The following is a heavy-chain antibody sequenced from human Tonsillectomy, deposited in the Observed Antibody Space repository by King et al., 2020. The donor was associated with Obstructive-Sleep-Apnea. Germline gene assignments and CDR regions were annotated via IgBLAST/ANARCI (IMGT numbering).Heavy chain of an antibody. Sequence: VQLVESGGGVVQPGRSLRLSCAASGFTFSSYAMHWVRQAPGKGLEWVAFISYDGNDKDYADSVKGRFTISRDNSKNTLYLQMNSLTAEDTAVYYCANEGGTGTNTGFEYWGQGTLVTVS. CDR2: ISYDGNDK. CDR1: GFTFSSYA. J-gene: IGHJ4*02. V-gene: IGHV3-30*04. CDR3: ANEGGTGTNTGFEY. D-gene: IGHD4-11*01.